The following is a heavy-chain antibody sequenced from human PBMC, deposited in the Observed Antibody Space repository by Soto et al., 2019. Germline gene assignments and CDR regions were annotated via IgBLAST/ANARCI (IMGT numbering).Heavy chain of an antibody. CDR2: INAGIGHT. CDR3: VRDLTVSYYYYQMDV. Sequence: ASVKVSCKASGYTFTSYAMHWVRQAPGQSLEWMGWINAGIGHTKYSQKFQDRVTFTRDTSATTASMELSSLRSEDTAVYYCVRDLTVSYYYYQMDVWGKGTTVTVSS. J-gene: IGHJ6*03. V-gene: IGHV1-3*01. D-gene: IGHD4-4*01. CDR1: GYTFTSYA.